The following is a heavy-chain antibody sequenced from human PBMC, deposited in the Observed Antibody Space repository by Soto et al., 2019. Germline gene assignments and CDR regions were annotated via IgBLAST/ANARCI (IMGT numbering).Heavy chain of an antibody. CDR3: ARDFSGYSYGFDY. D-gene: IGHD5-18*01. CDR1: GFTFSGYT. Sequence: GSLRLSCAASGFTFSGYTINWVRQAPGKGLEWVSSISSSSTYIFYADSVMGRFTISRDNAKNSLYLQMNSLRAEDTAVYYCARDFSGYSYGFDYWGQGTLVTVSS. CDR2: ISSSSTYI. V-gene: IGHV3-21*01. J-gene: IGHJ4*02.